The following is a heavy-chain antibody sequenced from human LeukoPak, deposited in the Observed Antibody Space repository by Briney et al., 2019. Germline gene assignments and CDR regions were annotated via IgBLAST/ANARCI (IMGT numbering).Heavy chain of an antibody. Sequence: SETLSLTCTVFGGSISSHYWSWIRQPPGKGLEWIGYVHYSGSTNYNPSLKSRVTISVDTSKNQFSLKLSSVTAADTAVYYCASGGDSYEIEYFQHWGQGTLVTVSS. CDR1: GGSISSHY. V-gene: IGHV4-59*08. CDR3: ASGGDSYEIEYFQH. J-gene: IGHJ1*01. D-gene: IGHD5-18*01. CDR2: VHYSGST.